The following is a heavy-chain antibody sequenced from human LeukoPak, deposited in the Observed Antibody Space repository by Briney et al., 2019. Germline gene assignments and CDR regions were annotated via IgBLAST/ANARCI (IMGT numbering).Heavy chain of an antibody. CDR3: ARASWEYEY. J-gene: IGHJ4*02. V-gene: IGHV4-4*09. Sequence: SETLSLTCTVSGASISSYYWSWIRQPPGKGLEWIGYIYTGGNTSYNPSLKSRVTISWDTPKNQFSLKLSSVTAADTAVYYCARASWEYEYWGQGTLVTVSS. D-gene: IGHD7-27*01. CDR1: GASISSYY. CDR2: IYTGGNT.